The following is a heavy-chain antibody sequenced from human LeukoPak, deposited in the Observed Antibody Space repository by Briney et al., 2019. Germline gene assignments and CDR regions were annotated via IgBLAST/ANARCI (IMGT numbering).Heavy chain of an antibody. Sequence: SETLSLTCSVSGGSISDYYWSWIRQPAGKGLEWIGRIYTSGSTNYNPSLKSRVNMSVDTSKNQFSLKLSSVTAADTAVYYCARGSYDGILDYWGQGTLVTVSS. CDR3: ARGSYDGILDY. CDR2: IYTSGST. CDR1: GGSISDYY. V-gene: IGHV4-4*07. J-gene: IGHJ4*02. D-gene: IGHD2-15*01.